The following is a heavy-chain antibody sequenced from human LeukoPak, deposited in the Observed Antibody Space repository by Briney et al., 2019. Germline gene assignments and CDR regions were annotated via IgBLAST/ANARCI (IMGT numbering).Heavy chain of an antibody. D-gene: IGHD2-2*01. J-gene: IGHJ5*02. V-gene: IGHV1-2*06. CDR1: GYTFNDNYY. Sequence: ASVTVSYKASGYTFNDNYYMHWVRLAPGEGLEWMGRINPNSGDTNYAQKFQGRVTMTRDTSISTVYMELSRLESDAPAGFYCARGLPGGFDPWGQGTLVTVSS. CDR3: ARGLPGGFDP. CDR2: INPNSGDT.